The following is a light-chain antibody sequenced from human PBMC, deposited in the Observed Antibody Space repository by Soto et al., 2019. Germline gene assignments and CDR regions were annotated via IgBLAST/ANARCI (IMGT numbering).Light chain of an antibody. J-gene: IGKJ1*01. V-gene: IGKV1-5*03. CDR1: QSIISW. Sequence: DIQMTQSPSTLSASVGDRVTITCRASQSIISWLAWYQQKPGKDPKLLIYNASTYGTGIPSRFIGSGSGTEFTLTVSRLQPDEFATYYCQQSNIYSRTFGQGTKVEIK. CDR3: QQSNIYSRT. CDR2: NAS.